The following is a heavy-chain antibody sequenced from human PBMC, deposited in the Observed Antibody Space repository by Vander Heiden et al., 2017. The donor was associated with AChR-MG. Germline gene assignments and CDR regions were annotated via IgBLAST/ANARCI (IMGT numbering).Heavy chain of an antibody. CDR2: IIPIFGTA. D-gene: IGHD3-3*01. V-gene: IGHV1-69*01. Sequence: QVQLVQSGAEVKKPGSSVKVSCKASGGTFSSYAISWVRQAPGQGLEWMGGIIPIFGTANYAQKFQGRVTITADESTSTAYMELSSLRSEDTAVYYCARVLFREDFWSGYYYYYYGMDVWGQGTTVTVSS. J-gene: IGHJ6*02. CDR1: GGTFSSYA. CDR3: ARVLFREDFWSGYYYYYYGMDV.